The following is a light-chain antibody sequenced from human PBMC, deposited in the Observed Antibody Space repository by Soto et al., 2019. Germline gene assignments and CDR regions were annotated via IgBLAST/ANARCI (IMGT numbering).Light chain of an antibody. CDR1: SSNIGTNT. J-gene: IGLJ2*01. V-gene: IGLV1-44*01. CDR2: NTN. Sequence: QSALTQPPSASGTPGQRVTISCSGSSSNIGTNTVNWYQQLPGSAPQLLLYNTNQRPSGVPGRFSGSKSGTSASLAISGLQSEDEADYYCAAWDGSLNVVLFGGGTKVTV. CDR3: AAWDGSLNVVL.